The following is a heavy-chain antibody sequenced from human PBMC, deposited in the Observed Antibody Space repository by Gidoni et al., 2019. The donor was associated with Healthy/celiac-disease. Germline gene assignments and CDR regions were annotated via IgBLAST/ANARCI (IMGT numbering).Heavy chain of an antibody. CDR1: GFTVSSYA. CDR3: AKDRAGGFWRRGWFDH. CDR2: ISGSGGST. Sequence: EVQLLESGGGLVQPGGSLRLSCADSGFTVSSYAMSWVSQAPGQGLEWVSAISGSGGSTYYADSVKGRFTISRDNYKNTLYLQMNSLRAEDTAVYYCAKDRAGGFWRRGWFDHWGQGTLVTVSS. V-gene: IGHV3-23*01. D-gene: IGHD3-3*01. J-gene: IGHJ5*02.